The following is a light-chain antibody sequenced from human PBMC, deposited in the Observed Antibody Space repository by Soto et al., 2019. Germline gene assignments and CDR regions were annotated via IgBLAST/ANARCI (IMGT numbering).Light chain of an antibody. V-gene: IGKV3-20*01. CDR3: QQYGPSPYA. J-gene: IGKJ2*01. Sequence: EIVLTQSPGTLSLSRGERATLSCRASQSISSSYLAWYQQKPGQAPRLLIYGASRRATGTPDRFSGSASGTDVTLTISRLEPEDFAVYYCQQYGPSPYAFSQGTKLEIK. CDR2: GAS. CDR1: QSISSSY.